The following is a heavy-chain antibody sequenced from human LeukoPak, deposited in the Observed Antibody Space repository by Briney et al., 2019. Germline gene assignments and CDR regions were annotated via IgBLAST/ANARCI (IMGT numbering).Heavy chain of an antibody. Sequence: PGRSLRLSCAASGFTFSSYGMHWVRQAPGKGLEWVAVISYDGSNKYYADSVKGRFTISRDNSKNTLYLQMNSLRAEDTAVYYCAKGSDYYDSNGYQPLYDYWGQGTLVTVSS. D-gene: IGHD3-22*01. CDR3: AKGSDYYDSNGYQPLYDY. CDR2: ISYDGSNK. CDR1: GFTFSSYG. V-gene: IGHV3-30*18. J-gene: IGHJ4*02.